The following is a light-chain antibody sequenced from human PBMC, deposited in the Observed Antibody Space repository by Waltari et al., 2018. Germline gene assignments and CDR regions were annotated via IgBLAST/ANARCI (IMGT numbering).Light chain of an antibody. CDR3: QQFNTGYS. CDR2: DAS. Sequence: EIVMTQSPATLSVSPGGGATLHCRASRAIANNVAWYQQRPGQPLRLLIVDASTRATGIPERFSGSWSGPEFTLTISSLQSEDSAVYFCQQFNTGYSFGQGTKLEI. V-gene: IGKV3-15*01. CDR1: RAIANN. J-gene: IGKJ2*01.